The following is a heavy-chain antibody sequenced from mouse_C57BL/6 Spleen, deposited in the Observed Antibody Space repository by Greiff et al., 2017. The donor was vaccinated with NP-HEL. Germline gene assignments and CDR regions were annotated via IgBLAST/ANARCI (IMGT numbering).Heavy chain of an antibody. Sequence: VQLQQSGPELVKPGASVKMSCKASGYTFTDYNMHWVKQSHGKSLEWIGYINPNNGGTSYNQKFKGKATLTVNKSSSTAYMELRSLTSEDSAVYDCARSPYYYGSSPHWYFDVWGTGTTVTVSS. CDR1: GYTFTDYN. D-gene: IGHD1-1*01. V-gene: IGHV1-22*01. J-gene: IGHJ1*03. CDR3: ARSPYYYGSSPHWYFDV. CDR2: INPNNGGT.